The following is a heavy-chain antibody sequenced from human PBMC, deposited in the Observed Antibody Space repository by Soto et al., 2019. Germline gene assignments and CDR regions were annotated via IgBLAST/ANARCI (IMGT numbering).Heavy chain of an antibody. CDR3: AKARGAMVRGAAFYFDY. Sequence: GSLRLSCAASGFTFTIYAMSWVRQAPGKGLEWVSAITGSGGGTYYADSVKGRFTISRDNSKNTLYLQMNSLRAEDTAVYYCAKARGAMVRGAAFYFDYWGQGTLVTSPQ. J-gene: IGHJ4*02. D-gene: IGHD3-10*01. CDR2: ITGSGGGT. V-gene: IGHV3-23*01. CDR1: GFTFTIYA.